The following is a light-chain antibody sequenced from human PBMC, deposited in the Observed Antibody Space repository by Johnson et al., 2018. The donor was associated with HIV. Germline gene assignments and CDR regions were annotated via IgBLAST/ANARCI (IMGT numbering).Light chain of an antibody. CDR1: SSNIGNNY. Sequence: SVLTQPPSVSAAPGQKVTISCSGSSSNIGNNYVSWYQQLPGRAPKLLIYDNNKRPSGIPDRFSGSKSGTSATLGITVLQTGDEADYYCGTWDSSLRVGFFGTGTKVTVL. CDR3: GTWDSSLRVGF. J-gene: IGLJ1*01. CDR2: DNN. V-gene: IGLV1-51*01.